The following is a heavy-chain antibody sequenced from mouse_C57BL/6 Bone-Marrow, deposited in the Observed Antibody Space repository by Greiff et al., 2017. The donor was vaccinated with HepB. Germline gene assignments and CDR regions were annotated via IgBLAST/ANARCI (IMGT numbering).Heavy chain of an antibody. CDR3: TTFSY. D-gene: IGHD2-1*01. J-gene: IGHJ2*01. Sequence: EVQLVESGAELVRPGASVKLSCTASGFNIKDDYMHWVKQRPEQGLEWIGWIDPENGDTEYASKFQGKATITADKSTNTAYLQLSSLTSEDTAVYYYTTFSYGGQGTTLTVSS. CDR1: GFNIKDDY. V-gene: IGHV14-4*01. CDR2: IDPENGDT.